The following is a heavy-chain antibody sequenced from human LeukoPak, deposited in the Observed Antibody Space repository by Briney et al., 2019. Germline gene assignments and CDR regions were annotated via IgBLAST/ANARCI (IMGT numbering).Heavy chain of an antibody. J-gene: IGHJ4*02. V-gene: IGHV3-21*01. CDR3: ARAPGTIYSNYANSDY. CDR1: GYIYSTYS. CDR2: ISCDKTYK. D-gene: IGHD4-11*01. Sequence: PGGSLRLSCVASGYIYSTYSMNWVRQAPGKGLEWGSCISCDKTYKHYADAVKGGFTISRDNAKNSLYLQMNSLRAEDTAVYYCARAPGTIYSNYANSDYWGQGTLVTVSS.